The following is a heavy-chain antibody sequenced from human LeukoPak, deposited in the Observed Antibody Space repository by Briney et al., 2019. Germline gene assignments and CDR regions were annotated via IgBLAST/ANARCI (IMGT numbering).Heavy chain of an antibody. J-gene: IGHJ4*02. Sequence: SPSPSLTCTVSCDSISTTSYYWGWIRQSPGKGLDRIVSIYHTGSTYYNPSLNRRATTSVDTSKNQSSLKIRSATAADTDSYCCARDSAFYYDTNDYFSPRHFWGRGTLVIVSS. CDR1: CDSISTTSYY. V-gene: IGHV4-39*07. CDR2: IYHTGST. D-gene: IGHD3-22*01. CDR3: ARDSAFYYDTNDYFSPRHF.